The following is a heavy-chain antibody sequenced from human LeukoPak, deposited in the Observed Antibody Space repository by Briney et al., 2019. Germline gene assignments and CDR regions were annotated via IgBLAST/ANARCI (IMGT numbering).Heavy chain of an antibody. CDR1: GGSISSYY. J-gene: IGHJ4*02. CDR2: IYYSGST. V-gene: IGHV4-59*01. D-gene: IGHD1-26*01. Sequence: SETLSLTCTVSGGSISSYYWSWIRQPPGKGLEWIGYIYYSGSTNYNPSLKSRVTISVDTSKNQFSLKLSSVTAADTAVYYCAREVYSGSYFDYWGQGTPVTVSS. CDR3: AREVYSGSYFDY.